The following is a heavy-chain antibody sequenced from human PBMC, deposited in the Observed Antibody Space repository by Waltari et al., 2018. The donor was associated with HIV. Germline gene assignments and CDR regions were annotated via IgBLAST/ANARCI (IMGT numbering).Heavy chain of an antibody. CDR3: ASGYSSSWRSDYYYYGMDV. J-gene: IGHJ6*02. D-gene: IGHD6-13*01. V-gene: IGHV3-74*01. Sequence: EVQLVESGGGLVQPGGSLRLSCAASGFTCSSYWMHWVRQAPGKVLLWVSRINSDGSSKSYADSLKGRFTISRDNAKNTLYLHMNSLRAEDTAVYYCASGYSSSWRSDYYYYGMDVWGQGTTVTVSS. CDR2: INSDGSSK. CDR1: GFTCSSYW.